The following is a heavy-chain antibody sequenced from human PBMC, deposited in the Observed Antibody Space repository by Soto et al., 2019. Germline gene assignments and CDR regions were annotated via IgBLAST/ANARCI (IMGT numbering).Heavy chain of an antibody. D-gene: IGHD5-12*01. Sequence: QMQLQASGPGLVKPSETLSLTCSVSGGSISSSSYHWDWIRQPPGKGLEWIGSIFYTGGTYYNPSHKRRVTISVDTSNTQYPLRLSSVTVADTAVYFCARRGSSLATSHFHYWGQGTLVTVSS. CDR2: IFYTGGT. J-gene: IGHJ4*02. CDR3: ARRGSSLATSHFHY. CDR1: GGSISSSSYH. V-gene: IGHV4-39*01.